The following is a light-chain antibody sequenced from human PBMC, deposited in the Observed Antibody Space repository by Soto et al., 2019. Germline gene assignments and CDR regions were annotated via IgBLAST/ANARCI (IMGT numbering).Light chain of an antibody. CDR2: DVS. CDR3: SSYTRSSTLDYV. V-gene: IGLV2-14*01. CDR1: SSDVGGYNY. Sequence: QSALTQPASVSGSPGQSITISCTGTSSDVGGYNYVSWYQQHPGKAPKLMIYDVSNRPSGVSNRFSGSKSGNTASLTISGLQAEDEADYYCSSYTRSSTLDYVFGTGNKVTVL. J-gene: IGLJ1*01.